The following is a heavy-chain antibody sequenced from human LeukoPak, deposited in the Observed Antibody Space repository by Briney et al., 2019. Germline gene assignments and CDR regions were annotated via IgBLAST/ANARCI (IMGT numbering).Heavy chain of an antibody. CDR2: ISSSSSYI. CDR1: GFTFSSYS. D-gene: IGHD3-10*01. Sequence: GGSLRLSCAASGFTFSSYSMTWVRQAPGKGLEWVSSISSSSSYIYYADSVKGRFTISRDNAKNSLYLQMNSLRAEDTAVYYCARLSSGSYYRLIDYWGQGTLVTVSS. CDR3: ARLSSGSYYRLIDY. J-gene: IGHJ4*02. V-gene: IGHV3-21*01.